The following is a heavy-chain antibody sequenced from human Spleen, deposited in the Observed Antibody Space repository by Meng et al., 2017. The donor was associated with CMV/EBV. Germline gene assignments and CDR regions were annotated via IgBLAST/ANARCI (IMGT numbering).Heavy chain of an antibody. D-gene: IGHD3-3*01. CDR3: ARDTRRFLEWLIPHDAFDI. J-gene: IGHJ3*02. Sequence: GESLKISCGASGFTFSSYEMNWVRQAPGKGLHWFSYISSSGSTIYYADSVKGRFTISRDNAKNTLYLQMNSLRAEDTAVYYCARDTRRFLEWLIPHDAFDIWGQGTMVTVSS. V-gene: IGHV3-48*03. CDR1: GFTFSSYE. CDR2: ISSSGSTI.